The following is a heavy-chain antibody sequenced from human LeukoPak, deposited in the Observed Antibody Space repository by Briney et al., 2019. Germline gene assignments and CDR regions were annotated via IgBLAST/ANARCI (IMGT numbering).Heavy chain of an antibody. CDR3: AREGVCSSTSCLNYYYYYYMDV. V-gene: IGHV1-18*01. CDR1: GYTFTSYG. J-gene: IGHJ6*03. CDR2: ISAYNGNT. Sequence: ASVKASCKASGYTFTSYGISWVRQAPGQGLEWMGWISAYNGNTNYAQKLQGRVTMTTDTSTSTAYMELSRLRSDDTAVYYCAREGVCSSTSCLNYYYYYYMDVWGKGTTVTVSS. D-gene: IGHD2-2*01.